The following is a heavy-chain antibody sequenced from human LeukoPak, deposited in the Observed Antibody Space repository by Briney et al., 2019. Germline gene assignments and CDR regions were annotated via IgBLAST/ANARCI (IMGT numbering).Heavy chain of an antibody. CDR2: ISGSGGST. Sequence: PGGSLRLSCAASGFTFSSYAMSWVRQAPGKGLEWVSAISGSGGSTYYADSVKGRFTISRDNSKNTLYLQMNSLRAEDTAVYYCARVRHDYGNFDYWGQGTLVTVSS. V-gene: IGHV3-23*01. D-gene: IGHD4-17*01. CDR1: GFTFSSYA. CDR3: ARVRHDYGNFDY. J-gene: IGHJ4*02.